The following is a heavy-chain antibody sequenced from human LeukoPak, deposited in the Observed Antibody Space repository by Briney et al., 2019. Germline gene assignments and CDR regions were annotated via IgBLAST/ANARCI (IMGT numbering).Heavy chain of an antibody. J-gene: IGHJ6*02. Sequence: PGGSLRLSCAASGFTFSSYDMHWVRQATGKGLEWVSAIGTAGDTYYPGSVKGRFTISRENAKNPLYLQMNSLRAEDTAVYYCARAAPGYYGMDVWGQGTTVTVSS. V-gene: IGHV3-13*01. CDR2: IGTAGDT. CDR3: ARAAPGYYGMDV. CDR1: GFTFSSYD.